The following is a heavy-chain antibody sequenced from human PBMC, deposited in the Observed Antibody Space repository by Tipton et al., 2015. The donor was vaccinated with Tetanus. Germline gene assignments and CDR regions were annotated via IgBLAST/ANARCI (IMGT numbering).Heavy chain of an antibody. V-gene: IGHV5-51*01. J-gene: IGHJ2*01. CDR1: GYNFTIYW. D-gene: IGHD3-9*01. CDR3: ARRRSAILSGSYHWYFDI. CDR2: INPTDYQT. Sequence: SLRLSCKPSGYNFTIYWIGWVRQMPGKGLEWMGVINPTDYQTSYNPSFEGQVTISADRSINTAYLQWSSLQTSDTAMYFCARRRSAILSGSYHWYFDIWGRGTLVTVSS.